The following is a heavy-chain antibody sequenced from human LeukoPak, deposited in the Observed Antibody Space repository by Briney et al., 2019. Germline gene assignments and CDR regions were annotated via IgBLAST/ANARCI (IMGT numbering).Heavy chain of an antibody. CDR2: INPNSGGT. CDR3: ARGLGDYYDSSGYYYGENFDY. J-gene: IGHJ4*02. D-gene: IGHD3-22*01. Sequence: ASVKVSCKASGYTFTGYYMHWVRQAPGQGLEWMGWINPNSGGTGYAQEFQGRVTMTRNTSISTAYMELSSLRSEDTGVYYCARGLGDYYDSSGYYYGENFDYWGQGTLVTVSS. V-gene: IGHV1-8*02. CDR1: GYTFTGYY.